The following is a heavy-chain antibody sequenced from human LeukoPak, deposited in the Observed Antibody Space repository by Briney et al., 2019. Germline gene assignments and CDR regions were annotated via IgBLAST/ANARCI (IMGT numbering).Heavy chain of an antibody. CDR2: INHSGST. CDR3: ARDRLVDTAPDY. CDR1: GGSFSGYY. Sequence: PSETLSLTCAVYGGSFSGYYWSWIRQPPGKGLEWIGEINHSGSTNYNPSLKSRVTISVDTSKNQFSLKLSSVTAADTAVYYCARDRLVDTAPDYWGQGTLVTVST. V-gene: IGHV4-34*01. D-gene: IGHD5-18*01. J-gene: IGHJ4*02.